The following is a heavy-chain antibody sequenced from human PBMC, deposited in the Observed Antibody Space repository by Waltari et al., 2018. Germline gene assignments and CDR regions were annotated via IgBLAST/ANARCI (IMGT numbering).Heavy chain of an antibody. D-gene: IGHD4-17*01. CDR2: ISWNSGSI. CDR1: GGSFSGYY. J-gene: IGHJ3*02. V-gene: IGHV3-9*01. Sequence: VQLQQWGAGLLKPSETLSLTCAVYGGSFSGYYWSWIRQPPGKGLEWVSGISWNSGSIGYADSVKGRLTISRDNAKNSLYLQMNSLRAEDTALYYCAKDGGGDYSEDAFDIWGQGTMVTVSS. CDR3: AKDGGGDYSEDAFDI.